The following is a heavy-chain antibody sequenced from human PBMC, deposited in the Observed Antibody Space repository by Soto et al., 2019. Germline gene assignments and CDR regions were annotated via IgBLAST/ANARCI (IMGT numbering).Heavy chain of an antibody. CDR3: AREKFSNYFDP. CDR2: IIPTFGSP. Sequence: QVHLVQSGAEVKKSGSSVKVSCKTSGGIFNSYGLSWVRQAPGQGPEWMGQIIPTFGSPKYAQKFQGRVTLTADESTHTAYMELSSLTSEYTAIYYCAREKFSNYFDPWGQGTQVTVSS. J-gene: IGHJ5*02. V-gene: IGHV1-69*01. CDR1: GGIFNSYG.